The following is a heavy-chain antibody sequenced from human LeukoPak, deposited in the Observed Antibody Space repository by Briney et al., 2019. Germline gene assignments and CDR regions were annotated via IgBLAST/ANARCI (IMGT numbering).Heavy chain of an antibody. CDR2: IYYSGST. Sequence: SETLSLTCTVSGDSISSYYWSWIRQPPGKRLEWIGYIYYSGSTNYNPSLKSRLTISLDTSKNQFSLKLSSVTAADTAVYYCARVLNPWFGEFAFDYWGQGALVIVSS. CDR1: GDSISSYY. J-gene: IGHJ4*02. V-gene: IGHV4-59*12. D-gene: IGHD3-10*01. CDR3: ARVLNPWFGEFAFDY.